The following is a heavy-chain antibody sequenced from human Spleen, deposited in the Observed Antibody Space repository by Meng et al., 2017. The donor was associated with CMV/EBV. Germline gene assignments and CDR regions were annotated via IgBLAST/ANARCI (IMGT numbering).Heavy chain of an antibody. D-gene: IGHD2-8*01. J-gene: IGHJ4*02. CDR2: VYYSGSS. V-gene: IGHV4-39*01. CDR1: GASISSSIYF. CDR3: ARRGTNTELLDY. Sequence: CTVSGASISSSIYFWGWVRQPPGKGLEWIGSVYYSGSSWYTPSLRSRLTISVDTSKNQFSLKLSSVTAADTALYFCARRGTNTELLDYWGQGALVTVSS.